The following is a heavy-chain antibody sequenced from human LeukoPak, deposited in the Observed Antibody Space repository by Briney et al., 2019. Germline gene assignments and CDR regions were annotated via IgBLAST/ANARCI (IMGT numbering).Heavy chain of an antibody. V-gene: IGHV4-39*07. CDR2: IYYSGST. CDR3: ARGGEGFGELFYNWFDP. J-gene: IGHJ5*02. Sequence: SEILSLTCTVSGGSISSSSYYWGWIRQPPGKGLEWIGSIYYSGSTYYNPSLKSRVTISVDTSKNQFSLKLSSVTAADTAVYYCARGGEGFGELFYNWFDPWGQGTLVTVSS. CDR1: GGSISSSSYY. D-gene: IGHD3-10*01.